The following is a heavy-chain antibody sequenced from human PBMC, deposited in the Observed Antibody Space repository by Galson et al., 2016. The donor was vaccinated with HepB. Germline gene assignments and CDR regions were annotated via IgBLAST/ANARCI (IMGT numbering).Heavy chain of an antibody. D-gene: IGHD3-10*01. V-gene: IGHV3-23*01. CDR1: GFTFSNYA. Sequence: SLRLSCAASGFTFSNYAMSWVRQAPGKGLEWVSAISDSGGSTDYADPVKGRFTISRDNSKNTLYLEMNSLRAEDTAEYYCAKDLSDYYGSGNYYIGAYLYGMDVWGQGTTVTVSS. J-gene: IGHJ6*02. CDR2: ISDSGGST. CDR3: AKDLSDYYGSGNYYIGAYLYGMDV.